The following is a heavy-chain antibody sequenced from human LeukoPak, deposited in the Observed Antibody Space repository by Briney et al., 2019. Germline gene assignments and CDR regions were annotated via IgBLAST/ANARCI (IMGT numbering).Heavy chain of an antibody. J-gene: IGHJ4*02. CDR2: INHNGNVN. D-gene: IGHD2-8*01. Sequence: GGSLRLSCAASGFTFSSYWMNWARQAPGKGLEWVASINHNGNVNYYVDSVKGRFTISRDNAKNSLYLQMSNLRAEDTAVYFCARSSVLYSPDYWGQGTLVTVSS. V-gene: IGHV3-7*03. CDR3: ARSSVLYSPDY. CDR1: GFTFSSYW.